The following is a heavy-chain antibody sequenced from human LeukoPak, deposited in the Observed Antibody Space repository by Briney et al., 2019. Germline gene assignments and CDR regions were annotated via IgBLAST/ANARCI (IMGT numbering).Heavy chain of an antibody. CDR3: AKGDVDSPLIFYH. CDR1: GFMFDDST. V-gene: IGHV3-43*01. CDR2: INWDGGSR. J-gene: IGHJ4*02. D-gene: IGHD5-12*01. Sequence: PGGSLRLSCAASGFMFDDSTMHWVRQAPGKGLEWVSLINWDGGSRYYAASVKGRFTVSRDNSKNSLYLQMNSMRTEDTAFYYCAKGDVDSPLIFYHWGQGTLVTVSS.